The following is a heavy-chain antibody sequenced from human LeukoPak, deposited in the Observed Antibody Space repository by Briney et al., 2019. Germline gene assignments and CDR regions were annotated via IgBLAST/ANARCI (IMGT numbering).Heavy chain of an antibody. J-gene: IGHJ4*02. CDR2: VFYTGDT. CDR3: ARHPFATPFDH. V-gene: IGHV4-59*08. Sequence: KPSETLSLTCAVSGASISSFYWSWIRQTPGKGLEWIGYVFYTGDTNYNPSLKSRVTVSLDTFKSQVSLSLTSVTAADTAVYYCARHPFATPFDHWGRGTLVTVSS. CDR1: GASISSFY.